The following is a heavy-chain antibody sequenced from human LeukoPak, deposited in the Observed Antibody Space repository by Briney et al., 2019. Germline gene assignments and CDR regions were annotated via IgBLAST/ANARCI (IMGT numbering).Heavy chain of an antibody. Sequence: GGSLRLSCATSGFTFSSYGMHWVRQAPGKGLEWVAFIRYNGGNKYSADSVKGRFTISRDNSKNTLFLQMNSLRAEDTAVYYCAKEQGPYCSSTSCRNFDYWGQGTLVTVSS. J-gene: IGHJ4*02. CDR2: IRYNGGNK. D-gene: IGHD2-2*01. CDR1: GFTFSSYG. CDR3: AKEQGPYCSSTSCRNFDY. V-gene: IGHV3-30*02.